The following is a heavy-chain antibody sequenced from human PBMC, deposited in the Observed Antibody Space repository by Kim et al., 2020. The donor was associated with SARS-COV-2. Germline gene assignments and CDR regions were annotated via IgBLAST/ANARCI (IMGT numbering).Heavy chain of an antibody. CDR2: FDPEDGET. Sequence: ASVKVSCKVSGYTLTEVSMHWVRQAPGKGLEWMGGFDPEDGETIYAQKFQGRVTMTEDTSTDTAYMELSSLRSEDTAVYYCATDHGLRGGGNPGSWGQGTLVTVSS. V-gene: IGHV1-24*01. CDR3: ATDHGLRGGGNPGS. CDR1: GYTLTEVS. J-gene: IGHJ5*02. D-gene: IGHD2-15*01.